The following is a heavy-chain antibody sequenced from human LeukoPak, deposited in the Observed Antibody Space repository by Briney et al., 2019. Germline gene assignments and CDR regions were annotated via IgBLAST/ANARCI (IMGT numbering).Heavy chain of an antibody. CDR1: GGSISSYY. CDR2: IYYSGST. CDR3: ARATPGFNYDFWSGYYTYFDY. V-gene: IGHV4-59*01. J-gene: IGHJ4*02. D-gene: IGHD3-3*01. Sequence: SETLSLTCTVSGGSISSYYWSWIRQPPGKGLEWIGYIYYSGSTNYNPSLKSRITISVDTSKNQFSLKLSSVTAADTAVYYCARATPGFNYDFWSGYYTYFDYWGQGTLVTVSS.